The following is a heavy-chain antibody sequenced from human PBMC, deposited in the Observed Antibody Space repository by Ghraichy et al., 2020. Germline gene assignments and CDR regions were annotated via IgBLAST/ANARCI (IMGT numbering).Heavy chain of an antibody. CDR3: ARNQLPGNTYYDILTAYPMDV. CDR1: GFTFSNYA. V-gene: IGHV3-23*01. J-gene: IGHJ6*02. CDR2: ISGSSGNT. Sequence: GGSLRLSCEASGFTFSNYAMSWVRQAPGKGLEWVATISGSSGNTYYADSVKGRFTISRDKSKSTLSLRMNSLRAEDTAVYYCARNQLPGNTYYDILTAYPMDVWGRGTTVTVSS. D-gene: IGHD3-9*01.